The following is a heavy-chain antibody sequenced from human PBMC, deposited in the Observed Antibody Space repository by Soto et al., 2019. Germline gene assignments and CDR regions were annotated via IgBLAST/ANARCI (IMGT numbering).Heavy chain of an antibody. CDR2: IIPMLRMA. CDR1: AGTFDSYT. CDR3: ATNYGSGSTHFDH. V-gene: IGHV1-69*02. Sequence: QVQLVQSGAEVKKPGSSMKVSCSASAGTFDSYTISWVRQVPGQGLEWMGRIIPMLRMANFAQNFQGGVTMNADDSTSTAYMVLSSLRSEDTAVYFCATNYGSGSTHFDHWGQGTPVTVTS. D-gene: IGHD3-10*01. J-gene: IGHJ4*02.